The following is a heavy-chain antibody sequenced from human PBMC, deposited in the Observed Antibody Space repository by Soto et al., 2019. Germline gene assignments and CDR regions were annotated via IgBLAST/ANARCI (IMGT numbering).Heavy chain of an antibody. D-gene: IGHD3-22*01. Sequence: SGPTLVNPTQTLTLTCTFSGFSLSTSEVGVGWIRQPPGKALEWLALIFWNDDERYNPSLKRRLTITKDISKNQVVLTMTNMDPMDTATYYCAHSRLFDWFDPWGQGTLVTVSS. V-gene: IGHV2-5*01. CDR3: AHSRLFDWFDP. CDR2: IFWNDDE. J-gene: IGHJ5*02. CDR1: GFSLSTSEVG.